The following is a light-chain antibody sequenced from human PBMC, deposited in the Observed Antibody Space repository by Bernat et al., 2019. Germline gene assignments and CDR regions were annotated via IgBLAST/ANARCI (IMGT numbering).Light chain of an antibody. CDR2: KVS. CDR1: RSLVFNDGNSF. V-gene: IGKV2-30*01. J-gene: IGKJ2*01. Sequence: DVVLTQSPLFLPVTLGQPASISCTSSRSLVFNDGNSFLHWFQQRPGQSPRRLMYKVSNRDSGVPDRFSGSGSGTEFTLKISRVEAEDVGTYFCMQGAHWPPAYTFGQGTTLGI. CDR3: MQGAHWPPAYT.